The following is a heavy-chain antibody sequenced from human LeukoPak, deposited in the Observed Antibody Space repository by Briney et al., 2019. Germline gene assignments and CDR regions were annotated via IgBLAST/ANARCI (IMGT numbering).Heavy chain of an antibody. J-gene: IGHJ2*01. Sequence: PSETLSLTCTVSGGSISRNTYYWGWIRQPPGKGLEWIGTNYYSGSTYYNPSLKSRVTISVDTSKNQFSLKLSSVTAADTAVYHCARHSYTSSWQRGYWYFDLWGRGTLVTVSS. CDR3: ARHSYTSSWQRGYWYFDL. D-gene: IGHD6-13*01. CDR1: GGSISRNTYY. V-gene: IGHV4-39*01. CDR2: NYYSGST.